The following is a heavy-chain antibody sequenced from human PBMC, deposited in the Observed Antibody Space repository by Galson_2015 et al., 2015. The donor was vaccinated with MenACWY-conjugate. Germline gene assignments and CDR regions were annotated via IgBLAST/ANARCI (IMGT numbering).Heavy chain of an antibody. J-gene: IGHJ4*02. D-gene: IGHD2-2*02. CDR2: LNPSSGSK. CDR3: ARGYCSSTICYNFDF. Sequence: SVKVSCKASGYTFTSSYIHWARQAPGQGFEWMGILNPSSGSKTYAQKFQDRVTMTRDTSTSTVYMDLSSLRSEDTAVYYCARGYCSSTICYNFDFWGQGTLVTVSS. V-gene: IGHV1-46*01. CDR1: GYTFTSSY.